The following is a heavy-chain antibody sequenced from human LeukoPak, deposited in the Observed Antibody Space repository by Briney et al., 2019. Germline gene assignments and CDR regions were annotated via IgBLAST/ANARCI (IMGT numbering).Heavy chain of an antibody. J-gene: IGHJ6*03. V-gene: IGHV1-18*01. CDR1: GYTFTSYG. CDR2: ISAYNGNT. Sequence: ASVKVSCKASGYTFTSYGISWVRQAPGQGLEWMGWISAYNGNTNYAQKLQGRVTMTTDTSTSTAYMELRSLRSDDTAVYYCARGDYYDSSGYYYYYYYMDVWGKGTTVTVSS. D-gene: IGHD3-22*01. CDR3: ARGDYYDSSGYYYYYYYMDV.